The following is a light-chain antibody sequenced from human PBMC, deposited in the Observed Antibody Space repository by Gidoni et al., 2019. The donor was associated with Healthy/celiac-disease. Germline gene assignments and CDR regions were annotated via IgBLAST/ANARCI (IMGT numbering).Light chain of an antibody. CDR2: GAS. Sequence: IVLTKSPGTLSLSPGERATLSCRASQSVSSSYLAWYQQKPGQAPRLLIYGASSRATGIPDRFSGSGSGTDFTLTISRLEPEDFAVYYCQQYGSSHLTFGGGTKVEIK. CDR3: QQYGSSHLT. CDR1: QSVSSSY. J-gene: IGKJ4*01. V-gene: IGKV3-20*01.